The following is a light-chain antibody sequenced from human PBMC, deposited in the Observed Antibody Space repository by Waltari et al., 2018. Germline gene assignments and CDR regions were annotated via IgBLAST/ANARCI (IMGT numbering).Light chain of an antibody. CDR2: EIN. CDR1: SSDTGGYNY. Sequence: QSALTQPASVSVSPGQSITISCTGTSSDTGGYNYPSGYQQYPGKAPKLLIYEINIRPSGVSDRFSGSKSGYTASLTISGLQTEDEAHYYCSSYTSSSSWVFGGGTKLTVL. CDR3: SSYTSSSSWV. V-gene: IGLV2-14*01. J-gene: IGLJ3*02.